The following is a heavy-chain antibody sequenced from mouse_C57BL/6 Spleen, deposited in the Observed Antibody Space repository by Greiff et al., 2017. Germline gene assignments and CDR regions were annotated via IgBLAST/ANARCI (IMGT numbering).Heavy chain of an antibody. CDR1: GFTFSDYG. D-gene: IGHD2-3*01. V-gene: IGHV5-17*01. CDR3: ARGNDGYYGWFAY. CDR2: ISSGSSTI. Sequence: EVQVVESGGGLVKPGGSLKLSCAASGFTFSDYGMHWVRQAPEKGLEWVAYISSGSSTIYYADTVKGRFTISRDNAKNTLFLQMTSLRSEDTAMYYCARGNDGYYGWFAYWGQGTLVTVSA. J-gene: IGHJ3*01.